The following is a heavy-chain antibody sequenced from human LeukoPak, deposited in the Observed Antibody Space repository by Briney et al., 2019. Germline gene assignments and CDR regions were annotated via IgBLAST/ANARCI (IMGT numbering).Heavy chain of an antibody. D-gene: IGHD5-18*01. V-gene: IGHV4-59*08. Sequence: SETLSLTCTVSGGSISSYYWSWIRQPPGKGLEWIGYIYYSGRTNYNPSLKSRVTISVDTSKNQFSLKLSSVTAADTAVYYCAAYSYGYLYYFDYWGQGTLVTVSS. CDR3: AAYSYGYLYYFDY. CDR1: GGSISSYY. CDR2: IYYSGRT. J-gene: IGHJ4*02.